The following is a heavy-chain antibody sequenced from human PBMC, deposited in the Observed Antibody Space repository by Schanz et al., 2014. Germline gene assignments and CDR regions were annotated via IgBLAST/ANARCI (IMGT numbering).Heavy chain of an antibody. CDR3: ARVSMEFERGKSYYYYMDV. CDR2: IVPIAGIT. Sequence: QVQLVQSGAEVKKPGSSVKVSCKASGGTFSTYTISWVRQAPGQGLEWMGRIVPIAGITNYAQRFQGRVTITADKSSDTAYMELNSLTSEDTAVYYCARVSMEFERGKSYYYYMDVWGRGTTVTVSS. D-gene: IGHD3-10*01. CDR1: GGTFSTYT. J-gene: IGHJ6*03. V-gene: IGHV1-69*02.